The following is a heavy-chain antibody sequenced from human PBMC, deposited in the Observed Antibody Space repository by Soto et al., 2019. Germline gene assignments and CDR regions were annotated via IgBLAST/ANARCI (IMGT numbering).Heavy chain of an antibody. CDR1: GGTFSSYA. Sequence: SVKVSCKASGGTFSSYAISWVRQAPGQGLEWMGGIIPIFGTANYAQKFQGRVTITADESTSTAYMELSSLRSEDTAVYYCARARGYCSGGSCYGSYGMDVWGQGTTVTVSS. CDR3: ARARGYCSGGSCYGSYGMDV. J-gene: IGHJ6*02. D-gene: IGHD2-15*01. CDR2: IIPIFGTA. V-gene: IGHV1-69*13.